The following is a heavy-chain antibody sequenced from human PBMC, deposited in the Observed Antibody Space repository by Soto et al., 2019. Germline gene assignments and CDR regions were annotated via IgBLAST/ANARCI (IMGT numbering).Heavy chain of an antibody. J-gene: IGHJ4*02. CDR1: GGSISSYY. CDR3: ARVRVGTTIFGVVTFDY. V-gene: IGHV4-59*01. Sequence: SETLSLTCTVSGGSISSYYWSWIRQPPGKGLEWIGYIYYSGSTNYNPSLKSRVTISVDTSKNQFSLKLSSVTAADTAVYYCARVRVGTTIFGVVTFDYWGQGTLVTVSS. CDR2: IYYSGST. D-gene: IGHD3-3*01.